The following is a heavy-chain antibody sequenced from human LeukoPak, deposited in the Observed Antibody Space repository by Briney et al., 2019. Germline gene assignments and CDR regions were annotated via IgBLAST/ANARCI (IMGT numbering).Heavy chain of an antibody. V-gene: IGHV4-39*07. Sequence: SETLSLTCTVSGGSISSSRYYWGWIRQPPGKGLEWIGYIYYTGKTYYNPSLEGRVTILVDTSRNHFSVKLSSVTAADTAVYYCARSQNYYGSGDYWSQGTLVTVSS. CDR3: ARSQNYYGSGDY. J-gene: IGHJ4*02. D-gene: IGHD3-10*01. CDR2: IYYTGKT. CDR1: GGSISSSRYY.